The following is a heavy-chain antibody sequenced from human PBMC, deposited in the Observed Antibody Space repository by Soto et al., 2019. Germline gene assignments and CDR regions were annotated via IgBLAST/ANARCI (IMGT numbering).Heavy chain of an antibody. CDR1: GYTFTSYG. J-gene: IGHJ6*02. Sequence: SVKVSCKASGYTFTSYGISWVRQAPGQGLEWMGWISAYNGNTNYAQKLQGRVTMTTDTSTSTAYMELRSLRSDDTAVYYCARGSQRYYDFWSGPSVKYYYYYGMDVWGQGSTVTVSS. D-gene: IGHD3-3*01. CDR3: ARGSQRYYDFWSGPSVKYYYYYGMDV. CDR2: ISAYNGNT. V-gene: IGHV1-18*04.